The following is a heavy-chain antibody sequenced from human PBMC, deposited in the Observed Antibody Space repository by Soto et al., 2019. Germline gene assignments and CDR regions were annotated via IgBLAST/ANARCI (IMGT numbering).Heavy chain of an antibody. D-gene: IGHD6-13*01. CDR3: ARSRNSSSWGYYYYYYGMDV. J-gene: IGHJ6*02. Sequence: LSLTCTVSGGSISSYYWSWIRQPPGKGLEWIGYIYYSGSTNYNPSLKSRVTISVDTSKNQSSLKLSSVTAADTAVYYCARSRNSSSWGYYYYYYGMDVWGQGTTVTVSS. CDR1: GGSISSYY. CDR2: IYYSGST. V-gene: IGHV4-59*01.